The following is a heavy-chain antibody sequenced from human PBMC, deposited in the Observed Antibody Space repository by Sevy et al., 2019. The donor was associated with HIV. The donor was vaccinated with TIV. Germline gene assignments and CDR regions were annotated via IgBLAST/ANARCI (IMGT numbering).Heavy chain of an antibody. J-gene: IGHJ6*02. CDR2: ISWNSGSI. D-gene: IGHD2-21*02. Sequence: GGSLRLSCAASGFTFDDYAMHWVRQAPGKGLEWVSGISWNSGSIGYADSVKGRFTISRDNAKNSLYLQMNSLRAEDTALYYCAKEKAYCGGDCHPTYYYYYGMDVWGQGTTVTVSS. V-gene: IGHV3-9*01. CDR1: GFTFDDYA. CDR3: AKEKAYCGGDCHPTYYYYYGMDV.